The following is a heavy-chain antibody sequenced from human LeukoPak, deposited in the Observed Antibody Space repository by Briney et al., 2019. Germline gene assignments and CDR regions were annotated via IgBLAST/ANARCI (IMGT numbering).Heavy chain of an antibody. CDR2: IYYSGST. Sequence: SETLSLTCTVSGGSISSSNHYWGWIRQPPGKGLEWISSIYYSGSTYYNPSLKSRVTISVDTSKNQFSLKLSSVTAADTAVYYCARVVLVTASLMAFDIWGQGTMVTVSS. CDR1: GGSISSSNHY. V-gene: IGHV4-39*01. CDR3: ARVVLVTASLMAFDI. J-gene: IGHJ3*02. D-gene: IGHD2-21*02.